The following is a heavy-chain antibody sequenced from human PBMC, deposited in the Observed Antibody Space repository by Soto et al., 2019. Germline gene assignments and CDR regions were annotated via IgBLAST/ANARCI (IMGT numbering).Heavy chain of an antibody. J-gene: IGHJ6*02. CDR2: ISGSGGST. V-gene: IGHV3-23*01. D-gene: IGHD3-9*01. Sequence: PGGSLRLSCAASGFTFSSYAMSWVRQAPGKGLEWVSAISGSGGSTYYADSVKGRFTISRDNSKNTLYLQMNSLRAEDTAVYYCAKEGGKGVLRYFDYGMDVWGQGTTVTVSS. CDR1: GFTFSSYA. CDR3: AKEGGKGVLRYFDYGMDV.